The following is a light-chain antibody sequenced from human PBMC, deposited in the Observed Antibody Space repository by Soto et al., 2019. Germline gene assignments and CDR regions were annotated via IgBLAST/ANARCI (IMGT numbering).Light chain of an antibody. CDR2: GVT. CDR1: QNIHIN. CDR3: QQYEGWPRT. J-gene: IGKJ2*01. Sequence: EIVMTQSPDTLSVSPGDTATLSCRSSQNIHINLAWYQQKSGQAPTLLIYGVTARAPGVPARFSGSGYGTDFTLTIRSVQSGDFGVFYCQQYEGWPRTFGLGTKVEIQ. V-gene: IGKV3-15*01.